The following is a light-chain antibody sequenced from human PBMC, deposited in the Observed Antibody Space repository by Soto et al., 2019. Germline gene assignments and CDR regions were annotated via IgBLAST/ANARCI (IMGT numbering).Light chain of an antibody. V-gene: IGLV2-14*01. CDR2: EVS. J-gene: IGLJ1*01. Sequence: QSALTQPASVSGSPGQSITISCTGTRTDVGGYNFVSWYQQHPGKAPKLIIYEVSNRPSGVSNRFSGSKSDNTASLTISGLQAEDEADYYCCSYVSSKTDGFGTGTKVTVL. CDR3: CSYVSSKTDG. CDR1: RTDVGGYNF.